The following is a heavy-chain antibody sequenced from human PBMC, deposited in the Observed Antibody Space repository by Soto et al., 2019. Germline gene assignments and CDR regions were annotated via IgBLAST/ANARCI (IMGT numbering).Heavy chain of an antibody. CDR2: IYYSGST. CDR1: GGSISSRSYY. Sequence: QVELQASGPGLVKPSETLSLTCTVSGGSISSRSYYWGWIRQPPGKGLEWIGSIYYSGSTDYNPSLKSRVTIFVDTSKNRFSLKLSSVTAADTAVYYCARRRDGYNYRSYYFDYWGQGTLVTVSS. J-gene: IGHJ4*02. CDR3: ARRRDGYNYRSYYFDY. D-gene: IGHD5-12*01. V-gene: IGHV4-39*01.